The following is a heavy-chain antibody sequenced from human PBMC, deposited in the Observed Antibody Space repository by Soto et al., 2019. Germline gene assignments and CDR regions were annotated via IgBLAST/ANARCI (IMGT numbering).Heavy chain of an antibody. CDR2: IIPIFGTA. CDR3: ASGRGYSYGLNWFDP. V-gene: IGHV1-69*13. Sequence: SVKVSCKASGGTFSSYAISWVLQAPGQGLEWMGGIIPIFGTANYAQKFQGRVTITADESTSTTYMELSSLRSEDTAVYYCASGRGYSYGLNWFDPWGQGTLVTVSS. D-gene: IGHD5-18*01. CDR1: GGTFSSYA. J-gene: IGHJ5*02.